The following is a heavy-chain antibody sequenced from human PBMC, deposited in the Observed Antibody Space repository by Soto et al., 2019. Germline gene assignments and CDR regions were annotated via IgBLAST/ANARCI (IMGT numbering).Heavy chain of an antibody. CDR3: ARGSSGWYVFDY. D-gene: IGHD6-19*01. CDR2: ISGSGGST. V-gene: IGHV3-23*01. CDR1: GGNFSTYA. J-gene: IGHJ4*02. Sequence: PGGSLRLSSGASGGNFSTYAMSWVRQAPGKGLEWVSAISGSGGSTYHADSVKGRFTISRDNSKNTLYPQMNSLRAEDTAVYYCARGSSGWYVFDYWGQGTLVTVSS.